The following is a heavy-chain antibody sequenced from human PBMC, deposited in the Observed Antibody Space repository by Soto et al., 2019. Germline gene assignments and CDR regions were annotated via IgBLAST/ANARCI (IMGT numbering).Heavy chain of an antibody. Sequence: EVQLLESGGGLVQPGGSLRLSCAASGFTVSSYAMTWVRQSPGKGLEWVSVISGSGSSTYYADSVKGRFTISRDNSKSTLYLQMNSLRAEDTAVYYCAKDGDVYSSSWYSYFQHWGQGTLVTASS. J-gene: IGHJ1*01. CDR2: ISGSGSST. V-gene: IGHV3-23*01. D-gene: IGHD6-13*01. CDR1: GFTVSSYA. CDR3: AKDGDVYSSSWYSYFQH.